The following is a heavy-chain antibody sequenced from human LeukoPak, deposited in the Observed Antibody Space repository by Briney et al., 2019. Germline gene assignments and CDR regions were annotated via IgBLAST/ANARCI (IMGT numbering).Heavy chain of an antibody. CDR3: ARDMALSYCGGDCLPDY. CDR1: GGSISSHF. J-gene: IGHJ4*02. Sequence: SETLSLTCAVSGGSISSHFWTWIRQPAGKGLEWIGRIYSTGSTDYNLSLKSRVTVSLDTSKNQFSLTLTSVTAADTAVYYCARDMALSYCGGDCLPDYWGQGILVTVSS. CDR2: IYSTGST. V-gene: IGHV4-4*07. D-gene: IGHD2-21*02.